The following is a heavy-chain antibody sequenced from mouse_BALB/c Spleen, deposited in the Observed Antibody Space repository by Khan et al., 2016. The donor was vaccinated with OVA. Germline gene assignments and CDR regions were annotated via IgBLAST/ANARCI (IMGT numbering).Heavy chain of an antibody. Sequence: EVELVESGGGLVQPGGSRKLSCAASGFTFSDYGMAWVRQAPGKGPEWVAFISDLAYTIYYADTVTGRFTISREHAKKILYLEMSSLRSEDTAMYYCVRGGGTAPFAYWGLGTLVTVSA. D-gene: IGHD1-2*01. V-gene: IGHV5-15*02. CDR1: GFTFSDYG. CDR2: ISDLAYTI. CDR3: VRGGGTAPFAY. J-gene: IGHJ3*01.